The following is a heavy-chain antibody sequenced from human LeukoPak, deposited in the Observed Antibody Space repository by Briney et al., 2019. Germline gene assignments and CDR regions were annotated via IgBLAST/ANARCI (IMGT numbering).Heavy chain of an antibody. D-gene: IGHD3-22*01. CDR1: GGSISSNY. V-gene: IGHV4-59*08. CDR2: IYNSGST. J-gene: IGHJ4*02. CDR3: ARRSYTSGYYYFDY. Sequence: ASETLSLTCTVSGGSISSNYWSWIRQSPGKGLEWIGYIYNSGSTNYNPSLKSRVTISADTSKNQFSLKLSFVTAADTAVYSCARRSYTSGYYYFDYWGQGTLVTVSS.